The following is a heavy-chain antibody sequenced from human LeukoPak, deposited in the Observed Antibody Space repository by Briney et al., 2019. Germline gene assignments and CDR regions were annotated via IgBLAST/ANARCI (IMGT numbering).Heavy chain of an antibody. Sequence: PSETLSLTCSASGGSITSSYWSWVRQSPGNGLEGIGYIYYTGDTTYNPSLKGRVTISVDTSKNQFSLKLISLTAADTAVYYCARTTVINKGSSFDIWGQGTLVTVSS. D-gene: IGHD4-17*01. CDR2: IYYTGDT. CDR1: GGSITSSY. J-gene: IGHJ3*02. V-gene: IGHV4-59*01. CDR3: ARTTVINKGSSFDI.